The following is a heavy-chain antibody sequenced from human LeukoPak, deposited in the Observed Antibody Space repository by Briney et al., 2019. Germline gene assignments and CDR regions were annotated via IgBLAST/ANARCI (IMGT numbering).Heavy chain of an antibody. CDR1: GYTFTSYG. CDR3: ASDTQIAVAVTGAFDP. D-gene: IGHD6-19*01. J-gene: IGHJ5*02. Sequence: ASVKVSCKASGYTFTSYGISWVRQAPGQGLEWMGWISAYNGNTNYAQKLQGRVTMTTDTSTSTAYMELRSLRSEDTAVYYCASDTQIAVAVTGAFDPWGQGTLVTVSS. CDR2: ISAYNGNT. V-gene: IGHV1-18*01.